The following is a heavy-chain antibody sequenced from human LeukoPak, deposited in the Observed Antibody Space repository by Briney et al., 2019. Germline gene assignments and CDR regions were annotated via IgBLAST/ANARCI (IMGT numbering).Heavy chain of an antibody. V-gene: IGHV4-31*03. Sequence: SQTLSLTCTVSGGSISSGGYYWSWIRQHPGKGLEWIGYIYYSGSTYYNPSLKSRVTISVDTSKNQFSLKLSSVTAADTAVYYCARGDCSSTSCYPPGFDYWGQGTLVTVSS. J-gene: IGHJ4*02. CDR1: GGSISSGGYY. CDR3: ARGDCSSTSCYPPGFDY. D-gene: IGHD2-2*01. CDR2: IYYSGST.